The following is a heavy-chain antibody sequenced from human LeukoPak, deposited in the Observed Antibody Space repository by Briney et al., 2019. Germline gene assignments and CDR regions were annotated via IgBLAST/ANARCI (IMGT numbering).Heavy chain of an antibody. Sequence: GSSVKVSCKASGGTFSSYTISWVRQAPGQGLEWMGRIIPILGIANYAQKFQGRVTITADKSTSTAYMELSSLRSEDTAVYYCARELKTYCYDSSGYALYNWFDPWGQGTLVTVSS. CDR2: IIPILGIA. V-gene: IGHV1-69*04. D-gene: IGHD3-22*01. CDR1: GGTFSSYT. CDR3: ARELKTYCYDSSGYALYNWFDP. J-gene: IGHJ5*02.